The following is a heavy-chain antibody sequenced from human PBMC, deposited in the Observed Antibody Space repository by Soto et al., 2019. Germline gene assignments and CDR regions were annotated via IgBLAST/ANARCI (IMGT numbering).Heavy chain of an antibody. D-gene: IGHD3-10*01. CDR2: IYYSGST. J-gene: IGHJ4*02. Sequence: SETLSLTCTVSGGSISSGGYYWTWIRQHPGKGLEWIGYIYYSGSTYYNPSLKSRVTISVDTSKNQFSLKLSSVTAADTAVYYCARHNYGSGSTYFDYWGQGTLVTVS. V-gene: IGHV4-31*03. CDR3: ARHNYGSGSTYFDY. CDR1: GGSISSGGYY.